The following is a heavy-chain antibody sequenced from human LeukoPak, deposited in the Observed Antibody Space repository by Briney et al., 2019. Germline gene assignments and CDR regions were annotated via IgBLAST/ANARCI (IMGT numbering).Heavy chain of an antibody. D-gene: IGHD3/OR15-3a*01. CDR2: IYHSGST. Sequence: PSETLSLTCTVSGYSISSGYYWGWIRQPPGKGLEWIGSIYHSGSTYYNPSLKSRVTISVDTSKNQFSLKLSSVTAADTAVYYCAAVLDAAFDMWGQGTMVTVSS. CDR3: AAVLDAAFDM. V-gene: IGHV4-38-2*02. CDR1: GYSISSGYY. J-gene: IGHJ3*02.